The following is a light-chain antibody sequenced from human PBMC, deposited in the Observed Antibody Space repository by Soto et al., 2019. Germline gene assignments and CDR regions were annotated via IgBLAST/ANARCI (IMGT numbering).Light chain of an antibody. Sequence: QAVVTQPPSVSGAPGQRVTISCTGSSSNIGAGYDVHWYQQLPGTAPKLVIYGTTNRPSGVPDRFSGSKSGTSASLAISGLQSEPEADYYCAAWDDSLNGWAFGGGTKLTVL. CDR2: GTT. CDR3: AAWDDSLNGWA. V-gene: IGLV1-40*01. J-gene: IGLJ3*02. CDR1: SSNIGAGYD.